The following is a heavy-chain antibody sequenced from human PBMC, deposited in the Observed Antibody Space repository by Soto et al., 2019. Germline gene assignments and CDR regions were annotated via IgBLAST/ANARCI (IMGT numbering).Heavy chain of an antibody. Sequence: HPGGSLRLSCAASGFTFSSYAMHWVRQAPGKGLEWVAVISYDGSNKYYADSVKGRFTISRDNSKNTLYLQMNSLRAEDTAVYYCARVGCSSTSCYFEWFDPWGQGTLVTVSS. CDR2: ISYDGSNK. V-gene: IGHV3-30-3*01. J-gene: IGHJ5*02. CDR3: ARVGCSSTSCYFEWFDP. CDR1: GFTFSSYA. D-gene: IGHD2-2*01.